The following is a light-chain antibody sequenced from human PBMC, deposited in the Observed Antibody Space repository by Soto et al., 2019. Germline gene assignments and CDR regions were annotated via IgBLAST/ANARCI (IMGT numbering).Light chain of an antibody. V-gene: IGKV3-11*01. CDR3: QQRSNWPGVT. CDR2: DAS. Sequence: EIVLTQSPATLSLSPGERATLSCRASQSVSSYLAWYQQKPGQAPRLLIYDASNRATGIPARFSGSGSGTEVSLTISSLEPEDFAVDYCQQRSNWPGVTFGPGTKVDIK. CDR1: QSVSSY. J-gene: IGKJ3*01.